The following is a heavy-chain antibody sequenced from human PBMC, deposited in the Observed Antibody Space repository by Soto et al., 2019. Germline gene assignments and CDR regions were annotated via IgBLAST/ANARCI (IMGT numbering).Heavy chain of an antibody. Sequence: QVQLQESGPGLVKPSQTLSLTCTVSGGSINSGGYCWSWIRQHPGKGLDWIGCISYGGSTSYNPSLKIRVTISVDTSKNQFSLKLTSVTAXXXXXXXXXXXXXVWGQGALITVSS. CDR1: GGSINSGGYC. CDR3: XXXXXV. CDR2: ISYGGST. J-gene: IGHJ4*02. V-gene: IGHV4-31*03.